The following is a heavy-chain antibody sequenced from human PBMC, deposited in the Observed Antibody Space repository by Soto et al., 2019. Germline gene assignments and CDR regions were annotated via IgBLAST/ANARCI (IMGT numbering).Heavy chain of an antibody. V-gene: IGHV3-30*03. Sequence: GSLRLSCAASGFTFRSYGMHWVRQAPGKGLEWVAVISYDESNKFYGDSVKGRFTISRDNAKNTLYLQMNSLRAEDTAVYYCARDSNYYDSSGPGDYWGQGTLVTVSS. J-gene: IGHJ4*02. D-gene: IGHD3-22*01. CDR2: ISYDESNK. CDR3: ARDSNYYDSSGPGDY. CDR1: GFTFRSYG.